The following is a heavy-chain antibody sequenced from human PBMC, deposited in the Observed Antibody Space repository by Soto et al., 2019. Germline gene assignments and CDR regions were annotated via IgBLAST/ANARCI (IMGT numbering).Heavy chain of an antibody. V-gene: IGHV5-10-1*01. Sequence: GGSLKISCKGSGYSFTSYWISWVRQMPGKDLEWMGRIDPSDSYTNYSPSFQGHVTISADKSISTAYLQWSSLKASDTAMYYCARHPPMVRGVIIFRFDPWGKGTLVTVSS. D-gene: IGHD3-10*01. CDR2: IDPSDSYT. CDR1: GYSFTSYW. CDR3: ARHPPMVRGVIIFRFDP. J-gene: IGHJ5*02.